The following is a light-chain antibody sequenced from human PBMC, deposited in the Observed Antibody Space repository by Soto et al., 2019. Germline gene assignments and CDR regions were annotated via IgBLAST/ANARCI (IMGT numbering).Light chain of an antibody. V-gene: IGKV2-28*01. J-gene: IGKJ1*01. CDR3: MQALQSPWT. CDR1: QSLLHSNGYNY. Sequence: DIVMTQSPLSLPVTPGEPASISCRSSQSLLHSNGYNYLDWYLQKPGQSPQLLISLSSNRASGVTDRFSGSGSGTDFTLKISRVEAEDVGVYYCMQALQSPWTFGQGTKVEIK. CDR2: LSS.